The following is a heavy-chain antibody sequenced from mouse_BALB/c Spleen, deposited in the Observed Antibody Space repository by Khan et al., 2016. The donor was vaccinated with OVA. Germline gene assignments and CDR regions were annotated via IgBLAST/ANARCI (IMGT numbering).Heavy chain of an antibody. CDR3: ASKSYGKGAY. D-gene: IGHD2-1*01. Sequence: VQLKQSGPGLVKPSQSLSLTCSVTGYSITSGYYWSWIRQFPGNRLEWMGSISYDGSNNYNPSLKNRISITRDTSKKQFFLKLNSVTTEDTATYYCASKSYGKGAYWGQGTLVTVSA. CDR2: ISYDGSN. V-gene: IGHV3-6*02. CDR1: GYSITSGYY. J-gene: IGHJ3*01.